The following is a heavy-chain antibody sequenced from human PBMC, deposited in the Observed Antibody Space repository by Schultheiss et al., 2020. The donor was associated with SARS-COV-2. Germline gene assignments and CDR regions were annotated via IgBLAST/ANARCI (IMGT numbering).Heavy chain of an antibody. J-gene: IGHJ4*02. D-gene: IGHD6-13*01. V-gene: IGHV1-3*01. Sequence: ASVKVSCKASGYTFTSYAMHWVRQAPGQRLEWMGWINAYNGNTNYAQKFQGRVTITADESTSTAYMELSSLRSEDTAVYYCARGNRLGIAAAGPHFDYWGQGTLVTVSS. CDR1: GYTFTSYA. CDR3: ARGNRLGIAAAGPHFDY. CDR2: INAYNGNT.